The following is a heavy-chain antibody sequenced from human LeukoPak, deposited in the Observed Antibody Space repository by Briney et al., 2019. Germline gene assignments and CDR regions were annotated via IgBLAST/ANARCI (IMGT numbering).Heavy chain of an antibody. CDR1: GYTFTGYY. D-gene: IGHD2-8*01. CDR2: INPNSGGT. CDR3: ARVNIVLMVRAALDY. Sequence: ASVKVSCKASGYTFTGYYMHWVRQAPGQGLEWMGWINPNSGGTNYAQKFQGRVTMTRDTSISTAYMELSRLRSDDTAVYHCARVNIVLMVRAALDYWGQGTLVTVSS. J-gene: IGHJ4*02. V-gene: IGHV1-2*02.